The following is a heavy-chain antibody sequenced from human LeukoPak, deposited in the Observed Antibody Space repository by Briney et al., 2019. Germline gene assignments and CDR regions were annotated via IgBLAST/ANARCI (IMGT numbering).Heavy chain of an antibody. V-gene: IGHV3-11*05. Sequence: GGSLRLSCAASGFTFSDYHVHWIRQAPGKGLEWVSRISYSRTYTNYADSVKGRFTISRDDAKNSLYLQMNSLRGEDTAVYYCARAAYCGGDCYYYFDYWGQGTLVTVSS. CDR3: ARAAYCGGDCYYYFDY. D-gene: IGHD2-21*02. CDR2: ISYSRTYT. J-gene: IGHJ4*02. CDR1: GFTFSDYH.